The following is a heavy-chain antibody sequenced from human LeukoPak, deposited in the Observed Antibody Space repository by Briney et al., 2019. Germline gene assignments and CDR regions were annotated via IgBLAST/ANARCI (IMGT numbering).Heavy chain of an antibody. D-gene: IGHD4-23*01. CDR3: AKDGGPYGGIRGYFDY. J-gene: IGHJ4*02. CDR1: GFTFEDYA. CDR2: ISWNSGSI. Sequence: GGSLRLSCAASGFTFEDYAMHWVRQAPGKGLEWVSGISWNSGSIDYADSVKGRFTISRDNAKKFLFLQMNSLRVEDMALYYCAKDGGPYGGIRGYFDYWGQGTLVTASS. V-gene: IGHV3-9*03.